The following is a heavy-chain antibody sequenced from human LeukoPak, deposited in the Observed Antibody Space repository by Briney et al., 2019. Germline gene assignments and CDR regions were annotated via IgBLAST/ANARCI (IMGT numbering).Heavy chain of an antibody. J-gene: IGHJ6*02. V-gene: IGHV1-8*01. CDR1: GYTFTSYD. Sequence: GASVKVSCKASGYTFTSYDINWVRQATGQGLEWMGWMNPNSGNTGYAQKFQGRVTMTRNTSISTAYMELSSLRSEDTAEYYCAREGEPTHTSSTSYYYGMDVWGQGTTVTVSS. D-gene: IGHD2-2*01. CDR3: AREGEPTHTSSTSYYYGMDV. CDR2: MNPNSGNT.